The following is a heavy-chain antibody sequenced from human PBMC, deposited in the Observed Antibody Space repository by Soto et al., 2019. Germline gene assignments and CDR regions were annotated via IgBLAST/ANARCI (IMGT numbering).Heavy chain of an antibody. CDR3: ARELYSSSYLDY. CDR1: GFTFSSYE. V-gene: IGHV3-48*03. Sequence: GGSLRLSCAASGFTFSSYEMNWVRQAPGKGLEWVSYISSSGSTIYYADSVKGRFTISRDNAKNSLYLQMNSLRAEDTAVYYCARELYSSSYLDYWGQGTLVTV. CDR2: ISSSGSTI. D-gene: IGHD6-6*01. J-gene: IGHJ4*02.